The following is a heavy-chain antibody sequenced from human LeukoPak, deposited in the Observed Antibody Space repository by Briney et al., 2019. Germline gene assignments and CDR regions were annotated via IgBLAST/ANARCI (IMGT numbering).Heavy chain of an antibody. Sequence: PSETLSLTCSVSGGSISSGTHYWGWIRQPPGKGLEWIGEIYHSGSTNYNPSLKSRVTISVDKSKNQFSLKLSSVTAADTAVYYCARGEFDGGVYFDYWGQGTLVTVSS. CDR1: GGSISSGTHY. D-gene: IGHD3-16*01. CDR2: IYHSGST. V-gene: IGHV4-39*07. CDR3: ARGEFDGGVYFDY. J-gene: IGHJ4*02.